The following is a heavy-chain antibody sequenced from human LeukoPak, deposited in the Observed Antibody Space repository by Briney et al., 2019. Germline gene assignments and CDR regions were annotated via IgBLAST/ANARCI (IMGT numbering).Heavy chain of an antibody. CDR1: GDTLTELF. CDR2: FDREDGET. Sequence: ASVTVSYKVSGDTLTELFIYGVRQAPGKGREWVGGFDREDGETVHAQKFQGRVSMTEDTSTDTAYMALSSLRSEDTAVYYCVTPSAQAPVTTWSAFAIWGQGTMVTVSS. J-gene: IGHJ3*02. CDR3: VTPSAQAPVTTWSAFAI. D-gene: IGHD4-17*01. V-gene: IGHV1-24*01.